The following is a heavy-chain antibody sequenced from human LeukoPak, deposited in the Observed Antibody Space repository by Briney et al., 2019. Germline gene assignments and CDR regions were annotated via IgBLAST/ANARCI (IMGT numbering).Heavy chain of an antibody. V-gene: IGHV4-34*01. CDR3: ARLLWFGELSED. Sequence: SETLSLTCAVYGGSFSDYYWSWIRQPPGKGLEWIGEINHSGSSKYNPSIKSRVTISIDTSKNQFSLKLTSVTAEDTAVYYCARLLWFGELSEDWGQGTLVTVSS. CDR2: INHSGSS. J-gene: IGHJ4*02. D-gene: IGHD3-10*01. CDR1: GGSFSDYY.